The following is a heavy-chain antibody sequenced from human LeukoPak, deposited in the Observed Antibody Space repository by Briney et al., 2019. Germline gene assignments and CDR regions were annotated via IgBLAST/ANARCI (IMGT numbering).Heavy chain of an antibody. CDR1: GFTFSTYS. CDR3: ARDGYCSGGSCYSATDY. CDR2: IGSSSSTI. J-gene: IGHJ4*02. D-gene: IGHD2-15*01. Sequence: GGSLRLSCGASGFTFSTYSMNWVRQAPGKGLEWVSYIGSSSSTIYYADSVKGRFTISRDNAKNSLFLQMNSLRAEDTAVYYCARDGYCSGGSCYSATDYWGQGTLVTVSS. V-gene: IGHV3-48*04.